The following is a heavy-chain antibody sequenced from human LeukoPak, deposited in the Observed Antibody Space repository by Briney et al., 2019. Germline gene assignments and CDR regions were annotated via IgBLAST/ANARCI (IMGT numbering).Heavy chain of an antibody. V-gene: IGHV4-4*09. Sequence: PSETLSLTCSVSGGSINNYWWSWIRQPPGKGLEWIGYIYRGETTNYNPSLKSRVTLSVDTSKNQISLNLNSVTASDTAVYYCATHWPEATKTYSYWFDPWGQGTLVTVSS. CDR2: IYRGETT. CDR1: GGSINNYW. J-gene: IGHJ5*02. D-gene: IGHD1/OR15-1a*01. CDR3: ATHWPEATKTYSYWFDP.